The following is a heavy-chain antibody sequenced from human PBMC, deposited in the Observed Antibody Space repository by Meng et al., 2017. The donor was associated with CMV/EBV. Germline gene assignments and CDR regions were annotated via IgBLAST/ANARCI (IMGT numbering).Heavy chain of an antibody. CDR1: GGSISSSSYY. V-gene: IGHV4-39*01. CDR2: MYYTGST. CDR3: ARHSPLGYYYGLDV. Sequence: SETLSLTCTVSGGSISSSSYYWGWIRQPPGTGLEWSGSMYYTGSTYYNLSLKSRVTMSVDTSRTRFSLKLSSVTAADTAVYYCARHSPLGYYYGLDVWGQGTTVTVSS. D-gene: IGHD6-13*01. J-gene: IGHJ6*02.